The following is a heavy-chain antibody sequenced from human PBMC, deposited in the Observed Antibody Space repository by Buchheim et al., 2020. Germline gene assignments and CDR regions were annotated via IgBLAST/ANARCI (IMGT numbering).Heavy chain of an antibody. J-gene: IGHJ4*01. CDR3: ARHLVAGAADS. CDR2: ISRSGSNT. D-gene: IGHD6-6*01. CDR1: GFTFSDYE. Sequence: EVQLVESGGGVVQSGDSLRLSCVVSGFTFSDYEMKWVRQAPGKGLEWIADISRSGSNTYYPDSVRGRFTISRDNAKNSVYLQINSLRGEDTAVYFCARHLVAGAADSWGQGT. V-gene: IGHV3-48*03.